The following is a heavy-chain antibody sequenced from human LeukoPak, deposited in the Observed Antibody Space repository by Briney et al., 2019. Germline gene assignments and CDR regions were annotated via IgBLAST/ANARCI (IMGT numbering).Heavy chain of an antibody. J-gene: IGHJ4*02. CDR3: ARGGYDILTGYSEYYFDY. CDR1: GGTFSSYA. Sequence: PRASVKVSCKASGGTFSSYAISWVRQAPGQGLEWMGRIIPILGIANYAQKFQGRVTITADKSTSTAYTELSSLRSEDTAVYYCARGGYDILTGYSEYYFDYWGQGTLVTVSS. CDR2: IIPILGIA. D-gene: IGHD3-9*01. V-gene: IGHV1-69*04.